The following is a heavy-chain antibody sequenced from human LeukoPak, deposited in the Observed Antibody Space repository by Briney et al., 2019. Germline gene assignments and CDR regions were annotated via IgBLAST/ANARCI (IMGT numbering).Heavy chain of an antibody. CDR1: GDSISSGTFY. D-gene: IGHD4-11*01. CDR2: IYTSGST. Sequence: PSETLSLTCTVSGDSISSGTFYWSWIRQPAGKGLEWIGRIYTSGSTSYDPSLKSRVTISVDTSKNQFSLKLSSVTAADTAVYYCARHSPSYSRVDYWGQGTLVTVSS. V-gene: IGHV4-61*02. CDR3: ARHSPSYSRVDY. J-gene: IGHJ4*02.